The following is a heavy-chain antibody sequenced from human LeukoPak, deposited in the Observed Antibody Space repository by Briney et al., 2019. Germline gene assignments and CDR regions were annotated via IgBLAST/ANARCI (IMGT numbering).Heavy chain of an antibody. CDR3: AKDNEGAGTYYPRYGMDV. J-gene: IGHJ6*02. V-gene: IGHV3-9*01. CDR1: GFTFTNAW. D-gene: IGHD3-10*01. Sequence: GGSLRLSCAASGFTFTNAWMTWVRQAPGKGLEWVSGITWNSGNVGYADSVKGRFTISRDNAKNSLYLQMNSLRAEDTALYYCAKDNEGAGTYYPRYGMDVWGQGTTVTVSS. CDR2: ITWNSGNV.